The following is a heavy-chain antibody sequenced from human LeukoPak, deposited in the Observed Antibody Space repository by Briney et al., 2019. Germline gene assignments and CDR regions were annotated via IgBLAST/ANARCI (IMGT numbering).Heavy chain of an antibody. CDR3: ARDPVPATARHFDY. J-gene: IGHJ4*02. V-gene: IGHV3-30-3*01. D-gene: IGHD1-1*01. CDR2: TSSDGNIK. Sequence: GGSLRLSCAASRFTFSNAWMSWVRQAPGKGLEWVAVTSSDGNIKYYADSVKGRFTISRDNSKNTLYLQMNSLRGEDTGVYYCARDPVPATARHFDYWGQGTLVTVSS. CDR1: RFTFSNAW.